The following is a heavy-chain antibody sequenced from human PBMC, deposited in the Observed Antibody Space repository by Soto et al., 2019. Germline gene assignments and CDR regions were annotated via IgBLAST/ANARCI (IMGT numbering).Heavy chain of an antibody. D-gene: IGHD2-2*01. CDR2: INHSGST. CDR3: ARKDIVVVPAARFDY. CDR1: GGSFSGYY. V-gene: IGHV4-34*01. J-gene: IGHJ4*02. Sequence: SETLSLTCAVYGGSFSGYYWSWIRQPPGKGLEWIGEINHSGSTNYNPSLKSRVTISVDTSKNQFSLKLSSVTAADTAVYYCARKDIVVVPAARFDYWGQGTLVTVSS.